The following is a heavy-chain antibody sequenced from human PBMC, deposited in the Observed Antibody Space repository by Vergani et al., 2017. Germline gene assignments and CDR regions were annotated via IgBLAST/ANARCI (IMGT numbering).Heavy chain of an antibody. D-gene: IGHD4-23*01. Sequence: QVQLVQSGAEVKKPGSSVKVSCKASGGTFSSYTISWVRQAPGQGLEWMGRIIPILGIANYAQKFQGRVTITADKATSTAYMELSSLRSEDTAVYYCARDSYGGNSEVFGVGYYYYGMDVWGQGTTVTVSS. CDR3: ARDSYGGNSEVFGVGYYYYGMDV. CDR1: GGTFSSYT. CDR2: IIPILGIA. J-gene: IGHJ6*02. V-gene: IGHV1-69*08.